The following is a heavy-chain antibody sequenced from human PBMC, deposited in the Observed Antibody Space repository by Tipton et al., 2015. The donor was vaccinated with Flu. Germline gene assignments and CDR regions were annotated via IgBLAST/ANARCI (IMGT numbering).Heavy chain of an antibody. CDR3: ARARAPYYYYAMDV. V-gene: IGHV4-59*01. CDR2: IYNSGTT. J-gene: IGHJ6*02. CDR1: DGSITSYY. Sequence: TLSLTCTVSDGSITSYYWSWIRQPPGKGLEWIGYIYNSGTTNFNPSLMSRLTISVDTSKNQFSLKLSSVTAAGTAVYFCARARAPYYYYAMDVWGQGTTVTVSS.